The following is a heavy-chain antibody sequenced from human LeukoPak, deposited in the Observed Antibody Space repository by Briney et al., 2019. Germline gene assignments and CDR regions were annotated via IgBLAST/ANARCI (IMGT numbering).Heavy chain of an antibody. CDR2: ISSSSSTI. CDR1: GFTFSRNS. J-gene: IGHJ5*02. CDR3: ARATQPDYYGSHGESVEFAP. D-gene: IGHD3-10*01. V-gene: IGHV3-48*02. Sequence: GSLRLSCAASGFTFSRNSMNWVRQAPGKGLEWGSYISSSSSTIYYADSVKGGFTISRDNAKHSLYLQTNSLRDEDTAVYYCARATQPDYYGSHGESVEFAPWGQGTLVTVSS.